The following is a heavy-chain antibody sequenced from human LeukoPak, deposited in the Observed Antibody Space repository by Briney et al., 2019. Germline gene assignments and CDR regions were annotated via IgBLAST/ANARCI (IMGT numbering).Heavy chain of an antibody. CDR1: GYTFTCYY. D-gene: IGHD5-12*01. J-gene: IGHJ4*02. V-gene: IGHV1-2*02. Sequence: ASVKVSCKASGYTFTCYYLHWVRQAPGQGLEWMGWINPNRGGTDYALKFQGRVTMTRDTSISTAYMELSSLRSDDTAVYYCARDQGGYDPGSDFDYWGQGTLVTVSS. CDR2: INPNRGGT. CDR3: ARDQGGYDPGSDFDY.